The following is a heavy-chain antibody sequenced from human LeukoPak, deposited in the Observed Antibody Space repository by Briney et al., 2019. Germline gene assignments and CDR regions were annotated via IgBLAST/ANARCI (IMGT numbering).Heavy chain of an antibody. J-gene: IGHJ6*02. Sequence: GGSLRLSCAASGFTFSSYWMHWVRQAPGKGLVWVSRINSDGSSTSYADSVKGRFTISRDNAKSTLYLQMNSLRAEDTAVYYCARVQVVVAATQDYYYYHGMDVWGQGTTVTVSS. D-gene: IGHD2-15*01. CDR3: ARVQVVVAATQDYYYYHGMDV. V-gene: IGHV3-74*01. CDR1: GFTFSSYW. CDR2: INSDGSST.